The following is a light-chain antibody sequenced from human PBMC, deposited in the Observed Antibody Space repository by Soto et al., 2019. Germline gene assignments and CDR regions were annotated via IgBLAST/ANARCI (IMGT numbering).Light chain of an antibody. Sequence: DIQLTQSPSSLSASVGDRVTITCRASQSISSCLAWYQQKPGKAPKLLIYAASTLQSGVPSRFSGSGSGTEFTLTISSRQPEDLATYYCQQLYSYPLTFGGGTKVEIK. CDR2: AAS. J-gene: IGKJ4*02. CDR3: QQLYSYPLT. V-gene: IGKV1-9*01. CDR1: QSISSC.